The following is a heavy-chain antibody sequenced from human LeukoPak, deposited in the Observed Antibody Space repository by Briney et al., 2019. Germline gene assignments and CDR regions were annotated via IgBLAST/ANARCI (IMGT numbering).Heavy chain of an antibody. D-gene: IGHD2-2*02. CDR2: IYHSGST. V-gene: IGHV4-4*02. CDR3: ASILGYCSSTSCYKEDY. J-gene: IGHJ4*02. Sequence: SETLSLTCAVSGGSISSSNLWSWVRQPPGKGLEWIGEIYHSGSTNYNPSLKSRVTISVDKSKNQFSLKLSSVTAADTAVYYCASILGYCSSTSCYKEDYWGQGTLVTVSS. CDR1: GGSISSSNL.